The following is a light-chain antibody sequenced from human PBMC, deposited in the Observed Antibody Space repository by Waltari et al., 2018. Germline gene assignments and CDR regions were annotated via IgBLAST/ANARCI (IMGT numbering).Light chain of an antibody. CDR3: MQTLHLPRT. CDR2: SGS. J-gene: IGKJ1*01. Sequence: DIVMTQSPLSLPVTPGEPASISCRSSQSLLHTNGRNYLNWFLQKPGQSPQLLIYSGSVRASGVPDMFSGSGSGTEFTLQISRVEAEDVGVYYCMQTLHLPRTFGQGTKVEIK. V-gene: IGKV2-28*01. CDR1: QSLLHTNGRNY.